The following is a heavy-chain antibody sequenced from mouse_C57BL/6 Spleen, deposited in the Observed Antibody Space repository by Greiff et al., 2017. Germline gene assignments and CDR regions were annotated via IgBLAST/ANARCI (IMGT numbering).Heavy chain of an antibody. CDR2: ISSGGSYT. CDR3: ARSSTTGYFDY. CDR1: GFTFSSYG. J-gene: IGHJ2*01. Sequence: EVQGVESGGDLVKPGGSLKLSCAASGFTFSSYGMSWVRQTPDKRLEWVATISSGGSYTYYPDSVKGRFTISRDNAKNTLYLQMSSLKSEDTAMYYCARSSTTGYFDYWGQGTTLTVSS. D-gene: IGHD3-1*01. V-gene: IGHV5-6*01.